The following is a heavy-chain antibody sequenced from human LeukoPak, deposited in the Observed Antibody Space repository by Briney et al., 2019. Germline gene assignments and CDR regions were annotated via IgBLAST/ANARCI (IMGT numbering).Heavy chain of an antibody. J-gene: IGHJ6*03. D-gene: IGHD3-22*01. CDR1: GYRFTDFY. CDR2: INTHNGAT. V-gene: IGHV1-2*06. Sequence: ASVKVSCKPSGYRFTDFYIHWVRQAPGQGLEYMGRINTHNGATVYAPKFQGRVTMTRDTSISTAYMEVSRLRSEDTAVYFCARVFHPYYYDSRGYKVVSDYYYYYMDVWGKGTTVTVSS. CDR3: ARVFHPYYYDSRGYKVVSDYYYYYMDV.